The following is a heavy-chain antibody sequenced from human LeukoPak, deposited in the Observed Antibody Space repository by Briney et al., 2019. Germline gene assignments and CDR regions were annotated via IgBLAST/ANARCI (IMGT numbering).Heavy chain of an antibody. CDR1: GYTFTGFY. D-gene: IGHD3-22*01. Sequence: ASVKVSCKVSGYTFTGFYMHWVRQAPGQGLEWMGCINPNSGGTNYAQKFQGRVTMTRDTSISTAYMELSRLRSDDTAVYYCARSPITMIVVVIDYWGQGTLVTVSS. CDR3: ARSPITMIVVVIDY. V-gene: IGHV1-2*02. J-gene: IGHJ4*02. CDR2: INPNSGGT.